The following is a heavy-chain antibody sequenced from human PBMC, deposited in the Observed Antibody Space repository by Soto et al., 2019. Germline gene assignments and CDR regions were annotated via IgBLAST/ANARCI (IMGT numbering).Heavy chain of an antibody. CDR1: GFTFSDCY. J-gene: IGHJ4*02. CDR2: IFSSGDTK. V-gene: IGHV3-11*01. CDR3: ARALDRGGYYQGFDY. Sequence: QVQLVESGGGLVKPGGSLRLSCEASGFTFSDCYMSWIRQAPGKGLEWVSYIFSSGDTKYYADSVKGRFTISRDNAKNSLYLQMDSQRAEDTAVYYCARALDRGGYYQGFDYWGQGTLVTVSS. D-gene: IGHD3-10*01.